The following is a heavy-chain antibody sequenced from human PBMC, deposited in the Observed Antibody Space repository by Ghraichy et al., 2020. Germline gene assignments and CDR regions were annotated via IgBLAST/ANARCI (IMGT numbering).Heavy chain of an antibody. J-gene: IGHJ4*02. CDR3: AKDPTSRKIWGGSPSRFSLDD. CDR1: GFTLSSYV. V-gene: IGHV3-23*01. CDR2: ISGSGGST. Sequence: LSLTCAASGFTLSSYVMSWVRQAPGKGLEWVSAISGSGGSTYYADSVKGRFTISRDNSKSTLYLQMNSLRAEDTAVYYCAKDPTSRKIWGGSPSRFSLDDWGQGALVTGCS. D-gene: IGHD3-3*01.